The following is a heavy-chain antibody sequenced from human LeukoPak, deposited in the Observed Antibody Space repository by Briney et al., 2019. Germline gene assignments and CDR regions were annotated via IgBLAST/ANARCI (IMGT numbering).Heavy chain of an antibody. J-gene: IGHJ4*02. Sequence: SETLSLTCAVYGGSFSGYYWSWIRQAPGKGLEWIGEINHSGSTNYNPSLKSRVTISVDTSKNQFSLKLSSVTAADTAVYYCARVDYSNYRIDYWGQGTLVTVSS. CDR2: INHSGST. CDR1: GGSFSGYY. CDR3: ARVDYSNYRIDY. V-gene: IGHV4-34*01. D-gene: IGHD4-11*01.